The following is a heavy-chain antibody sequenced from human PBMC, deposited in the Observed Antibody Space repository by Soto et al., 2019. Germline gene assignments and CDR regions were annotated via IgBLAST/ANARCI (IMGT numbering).Heavy chain of an antibody. D-gene: IGHD2-8*01. V-gene: IGHV1-69*13. CDR2: IIPIFGTA. J-gene: IGHJ6*02. Sequence: GASVKVSCKASGGTFSSYAISWVRQAPGQGLEWMGGIIPIFGTANYAQKFQGRVTITADESTSTAYMELSSLRSEDTAVYYCAREYCTNGVCYGGAFYYGMDVWGQGTTVTVSS. CDR3: AREYCTNGVCYGGAFYYGMDV. CDR1: GGTFSSYA.